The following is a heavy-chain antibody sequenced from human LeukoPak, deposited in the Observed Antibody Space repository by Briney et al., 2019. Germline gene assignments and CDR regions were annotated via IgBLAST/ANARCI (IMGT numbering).Heavy chain of an antibody. CDR1: GFTFSNYA. Sequence: GGSLRLSCAGSGFTFSNYALHWVRQAPGKGLEWVALISYDGSNKNYAESLKGRFTISRDNSKKTLYLQMNSLRDEDTAVYYCARGGSGYSYGKIDSWGQGILVTVSS. J-gene: IGHJ4*02. D-gene: IGHD5-18*01. CDR2: ISYDGSNK. V-gene: IGHV3-30*04. CDR3: ARGGSGYSYGKIDS.